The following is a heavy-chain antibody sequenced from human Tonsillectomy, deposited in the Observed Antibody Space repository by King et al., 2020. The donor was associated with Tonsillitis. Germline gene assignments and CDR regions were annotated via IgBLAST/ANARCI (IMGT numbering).Heavy chain of an antibody. D-gene: IGHD3-22*01. CDR2: IYYSGST. V-gene: IGHV4-59*01. Sequence: QLQESGPGLVKPSETLSLTCTVSGGSISSYYWSWIRQPPGKGLEWIGYIYYSGSTNYNPSLKSRVTISVDTSKNQFSLKLSSVTAADTAVYYCARGGDGGSSYFPPYYYGMDVWGQGTTVTVSS. CDR3: ARGGDGGSSYFPPYYYGMDV. CDR1: GGSISSYY. J-gene: IGHJ6*02.